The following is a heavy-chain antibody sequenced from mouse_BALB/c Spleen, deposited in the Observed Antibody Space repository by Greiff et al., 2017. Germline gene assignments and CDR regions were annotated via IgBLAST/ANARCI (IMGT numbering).Heavy chain of an antibody. Sequence: VQLQQSGPSLVKPSQTLSLTCSVTGDSITSGYWNWIRKFPGNKLEYMGYISYSGSTYYNPSLKSRISITRDTSKNQYYLQLNSVTTEDTATYYCARSYDYDRGYYFDYWGQGTTLTVSS. V-gene: IGHV3-8*02. CDR2: ISYSGST. CDR3: ARSYDYDRGYYFDY. D-gene: IGHD2-4*01. CDR1: GDSITSGY. J-gene: IGHJ2*01.